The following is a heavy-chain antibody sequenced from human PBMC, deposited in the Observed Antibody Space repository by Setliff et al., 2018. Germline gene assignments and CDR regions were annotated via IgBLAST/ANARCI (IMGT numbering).Heavy chain of an antibody. CDR2: IHAGSSNT. J-gene: IGHJ4*02. CDR1: GYSFSSNA. Sequence: ASVKVSCKASGYSFSSNAFHWVRQAPGQTLEWMGWIHAGSSNTLYSQRFQDRITISRDTSATTVHMELSSLRSDDTAVYYCARMSTSGPHYDYWGQGTLVTAPQ. V-gene: IGHV1-3*01. CDR3: ARMSTSGPHYDY. D-gene: IGHD2-8*02.